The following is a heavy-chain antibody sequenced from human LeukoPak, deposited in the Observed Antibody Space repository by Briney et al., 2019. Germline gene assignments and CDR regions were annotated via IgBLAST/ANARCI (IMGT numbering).Heavy chain of an antibody. D-gene: IGHD3-16*01. CDR1: GLTFDDYA. CDR3: AKDGFRLGSAF. J-gene: IGHJ4*02. CDR2: ISGSGGST. V-gene: IGHV3-23*01. Sequence: GRSLRLSCAASGLTFDDYAMHWVRQAPGKGLEWVSAISGSGGSTYYADSVKGRFTISRDNSKNTLYLQMNSLRAEDTAVYYCAKDGFRLGSAFWGQGTLVTVSS.